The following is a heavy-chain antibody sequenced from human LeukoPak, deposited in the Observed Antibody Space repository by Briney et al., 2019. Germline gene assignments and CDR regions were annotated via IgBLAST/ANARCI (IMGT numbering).Heavy chain of an antibody. Sequence: PGGSLRLSCAASGFTFSSYAMHWVRQAPGKGLEYVSAISSNGGSTYYANSVKGRFTIFRDNSKNTLYLQMGSLRTEDMAVYYCARELYCSGGSCYDRAFDYWGQGTLVTVSS. CDR3: ARELYCSGGSCYDRAFDY. CDR1: GFTFSSYA. D-gene: IGHD2-15*01. CDR2: ISSNGGST. J-gene: IGHJ4*02. V-gene: IGHV3-64*01.